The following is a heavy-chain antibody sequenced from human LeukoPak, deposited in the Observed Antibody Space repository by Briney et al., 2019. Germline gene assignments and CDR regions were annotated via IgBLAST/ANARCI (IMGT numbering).Heavy chain of an antibody. D-gene: IGHD5-24*01. CDR1: GYTFTGYY. CDR2: INPNSGGT. V-gene: IGHV1-2*06. Sequence: ASVKVSCKASGYTFTGYYMHWVRQAPGQGVERMGRINPNSGGTNYAQKFQGRVTMTRDTSISTAYMELSRLRSDDTAVYYCARARDGYNYWFDPGGQGTLVTVS. J-gene: IGHJ5*02. CDR3: ARARDGYNYWFDP.